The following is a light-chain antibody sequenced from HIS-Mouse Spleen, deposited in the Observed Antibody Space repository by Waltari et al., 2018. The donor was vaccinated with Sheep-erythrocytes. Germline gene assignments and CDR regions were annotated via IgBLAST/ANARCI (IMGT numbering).Light chain of an antibody. V-gene: IGLV2-23*02. CDR1: SSAERRYNL. CDR3: CSYAGSSTPWV. J-gene: IGLJ3*02. CDR2: EVS. Sequence: QSALTQPAYASGSPGQSITLPFTGTSSAERRYNLVPWYQQHPGKAPKLMIYEVSKRPSGVSNRFSGSKSGNTASLTISGLQAEDEADYYCCSYAGSSTPWVFGGGTKLTVL.